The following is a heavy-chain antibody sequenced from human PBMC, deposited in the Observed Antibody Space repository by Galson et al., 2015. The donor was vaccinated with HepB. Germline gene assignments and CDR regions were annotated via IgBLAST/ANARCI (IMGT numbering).Heavy chain of an antibody. V-gene: IGHV1-18*01. CDR2: ISPYNANT. CDR3: AREGSYCIGDACYYYFDY. CDR1: GYTFGDSG. D-gene: IGHD2-15*01. J-gene: IGHJ4*02. Sequence: SVKVSCKASGYTFGDSGIIWVRQAPGQGLEWMGWISPYNANTNYAQKFRGRVTLTTVTSTTTAYRELRSLRSDDTAIYYCAREGSYCIGDACYYYFDYWGQGSLVTVSS.